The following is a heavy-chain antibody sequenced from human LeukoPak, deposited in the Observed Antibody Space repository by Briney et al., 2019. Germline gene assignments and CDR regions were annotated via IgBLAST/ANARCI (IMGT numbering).Heavy chain of an antibody. CDR2: INMDGTTI. J-gene: IGHJ4*02. Sequence: GGSLGLSCAASGFTFSTYWMHWVRQSPGKGLVWVSRINMDGTTISYAGSVEGRFTISRDNAKNTLYLQMNSLRAEDTAVYYCARASRGSYHFDSGGQGPLVTVSS. V-gene: IGHV3-74*01. D-gene: IGHD1-26*01. CDR1: GFTFSTYW. CDR3: ARASRGSYHFDS.